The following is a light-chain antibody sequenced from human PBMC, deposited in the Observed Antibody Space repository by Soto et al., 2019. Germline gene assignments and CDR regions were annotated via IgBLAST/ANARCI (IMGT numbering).Light chain of an antibody. Sequence: EIVMTQSPATLSVSPGERATLSCRASQSVGANLTWYQQKRGQAPRLLIYGASMRATGVPARFSGSGYGTEFTITISSLQSEDFAIYYCQHYSKWPPYTFGQGTELEIK. CDR3: QHYSKWPPYT. CDR1: QSVGAN. CDR2: GAS. J-gene: IGKJ2*01. V-gene: IGKV3-15*01.